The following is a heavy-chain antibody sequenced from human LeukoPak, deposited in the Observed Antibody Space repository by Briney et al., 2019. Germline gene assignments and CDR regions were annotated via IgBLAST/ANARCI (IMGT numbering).Heavy chain of an antibody. D-gene: IGHD3-16*02. CDR1: GFTFSSYW. V-gene: IGHV3-7*01. Sequence: GGSLRVSCAASGFTFSSYWMSWARQAPGKGLEWVANIKQDGSEKYYVDSVKGRFTISRDNAKNSLYLQMNSLRAEDTAVYYCAGSGGVIASDAFDIWGQGTMVTVSS. CDR2: IKQDGSEK. CDR3: AGSGGVIASDAFDI. J-gene: IGHJ3*02.